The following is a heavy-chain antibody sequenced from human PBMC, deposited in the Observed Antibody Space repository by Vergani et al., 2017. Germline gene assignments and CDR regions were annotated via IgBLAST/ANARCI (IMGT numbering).Heavy chain of an antibody. J-gene: IGHJ4*02. Sequence: LVESGGGVVQPGRSLTLTCSASGFGFKNFAMHWVRQAPGKGLEWVSYISSSSSTIYYADSVKGRFTISRDNAKNSLYLQMNSLRAEDTAVYYCARDLYCSGGSCYSFDYWGQGTLVTVSS. D-gene: IGHD2-15*01. V-gene: IGHV3-48*01. CDR3: ARDLYCSGGSCYSFDY. CDR1: GFGFKNFA. CDR2: ISSSSSTI.